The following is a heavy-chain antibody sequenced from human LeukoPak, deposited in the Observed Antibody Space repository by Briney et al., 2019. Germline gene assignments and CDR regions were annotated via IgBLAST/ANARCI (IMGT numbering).Heavy chain of an antibody. Sequence: PGGSLRLSCAASGFTFSSYSMNWVRQAPGKGLEWVSSISSSSSYIYYTDSVKGRFTISRDNAKNSLYLRMNSLRAEDTAVYYCARGSWFGIYYGSMDVWGQGTTVTVSS. J-gene: IGHJ6*02. CDR3: ARGSWFGIYYGSMDV. CDR2: ISSSSSYI. CDR1: GFTFSSYS. D-gene: IGHD3-10*01. V-gene: IGHV3-21*01.